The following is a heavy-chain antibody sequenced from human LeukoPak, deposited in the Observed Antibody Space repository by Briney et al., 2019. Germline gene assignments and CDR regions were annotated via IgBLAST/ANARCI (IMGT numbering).Heavy chain of an antibody. CDR2: IYTSGST. D-gene: IGHD6-13*01. J-gene: IGHJ4*02. Sequence: GSLRLSCAASGFTFSSYGMHWVRQAPGKGLEWIGRIYTSGSTNYNPSLKSRVTMSVDTSKNQFSLKLSSVTAADTAVYYCASSSRGYGYSSSWYDLDYWGQGTLVTVSS. V-gene: IGHV4-4*07. CDR1: GFTFSSYG. CDR3: ASSSRGYGYSSSWYDLDY.